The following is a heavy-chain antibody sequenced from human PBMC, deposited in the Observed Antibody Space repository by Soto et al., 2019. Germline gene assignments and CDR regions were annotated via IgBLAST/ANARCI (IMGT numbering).Heavy chain of an antibody. V-gene: IGHV4-34*01. CDR1: CGSFIGYY. J-gene: IGHJ5*02. CDR2: INHSGST. CDR3: ARGKDNYDFWSGYYPPRNWFDP. Sequence: PSETLYLTCAFYCGSFIGYYWSWIRQPPGKGLEWIGEINHSGSTNYNPSLKSRVTISVDTSKNQFSLKLSSVTAADTAVYYCARGKDNYDFWSGYYPPRNWFDPWGQGTLVTVSS. D-gene: IGHD3-3*01.